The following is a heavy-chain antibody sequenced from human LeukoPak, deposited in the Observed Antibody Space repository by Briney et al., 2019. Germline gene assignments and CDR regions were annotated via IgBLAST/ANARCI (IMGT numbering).Heavy chain of an antibody. V-gene: IGHV3-48*04. J-gene: IGHJ4*02. CDR1: GFTFSSYD. D-gene: IGHD6-19*01. CDR3: ARDDAVADRLFDY. CDR2: ISPSSTRI. Sequence: PGGSLRLSCAASGFTFSSYDMNWVRQAPGKGLEWVSYISPSSTRIDYAASVRGRFTISRDNAKRSLYLQMNSLRAEDTAVYYCARDDAVADRLFDYWGQGTLVTVSS.